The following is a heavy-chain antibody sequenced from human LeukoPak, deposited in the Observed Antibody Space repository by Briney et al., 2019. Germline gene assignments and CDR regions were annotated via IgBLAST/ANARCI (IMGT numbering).Heavy chain of an antibody. CDR2: IYYSGST. Sequence: SETLSLTCTVSGGSISGYYWSWIRQPPGKGLEWIGYIYYSGSTNYNPSLKSRVTISVDTSENQFSLKLCSVTAADTAIYCARHSGWLRVFDYWGQGTLVTVSS. D-gene: IGHD6-19*01. J-gene: IGHJ4*02. CDR1: GGSISGYY. CDR3: ARHSGWLRVFDY. V-gene: IGHV4-59*08.